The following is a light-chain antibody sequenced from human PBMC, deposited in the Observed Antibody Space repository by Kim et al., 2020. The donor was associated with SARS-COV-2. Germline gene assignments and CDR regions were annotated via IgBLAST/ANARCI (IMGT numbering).Light chain of an antibody. CDR3: QAWDRSTFV. V-gene: IGLV3-1*01. Sequence: SYELTQPPSVSVAPGQTASITCSGEKLGAKYACWYQQKPGQSPVLVIYQDSKRPSGIPERFSGSNSGNTATLTISGTQAMDEADSFCQAWDRSTFVFGGG. CDR2: QDS. CDR1: KLGAKY. J-gene: IGLJ2*01.